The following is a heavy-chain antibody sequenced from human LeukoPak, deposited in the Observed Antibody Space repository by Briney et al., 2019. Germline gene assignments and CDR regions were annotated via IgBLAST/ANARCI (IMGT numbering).Heavy chain of an antibody. V-gene: IGHV4-59*05. CDR2: IYYSGST. J-gene: IGHJ4*02. D-gene: IGHD6-19*01. CDR1: GGSISSYY. CDR3: ARHEGSGWPSGVDY. Sequence: PSETLSLTCTVSGGSISSYYWSWIRQPPGKGLEWIGSIYYSGSTYYNPSLKSRVTISVDTSKNQFSLKLSSVTAADTAVYYCARHEGSGWPSGVDYWGQGTLVTVSS.